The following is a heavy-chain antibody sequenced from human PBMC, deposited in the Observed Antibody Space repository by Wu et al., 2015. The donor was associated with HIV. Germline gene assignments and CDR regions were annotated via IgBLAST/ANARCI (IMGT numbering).Heavy chain of an antibody. CDR2: IGPNSGGT. CDR3: ARMGLGLVYHFDC. Sequence: QVQLVQSGAEVKKPGASVKVSCKASGDTFTGYYMHWVRQAPGQGLEWMGWIGPNSGGTKYAQKFQGGVTMTRDTSISTDYMELSRLRSDDTAVYYCARMGLGLVYHFDCWGQGTLVTVSS. V-gene: IGHV1-2*02. D-gene: IGHD1-26*01. J-gene: IGHJ4*02. CDR1: GDTFTGYY.